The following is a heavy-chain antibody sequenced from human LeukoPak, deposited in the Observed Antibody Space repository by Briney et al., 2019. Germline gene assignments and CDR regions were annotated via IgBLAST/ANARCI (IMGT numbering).Heavy chain of an antibody. CDR1: GFTFSDYY. CDR2: ISSSGSTI. CDR3: ASGYYDFWSGYSPLDY. J-gene: IGHJ4*02. D-gene: IGHD3-3*01. Sequence: PGGSLRLSCAASGFTFSDYYVSWIRQAPGKGLEWVSYISSSGSTIYYADSVKGRFTISRDNAKNSLYLQMNSLRAEDTAVYYCASGYYDFWSGYSPLDYWGQGTLVTVSS. V-gene: IGHV3-11*01.